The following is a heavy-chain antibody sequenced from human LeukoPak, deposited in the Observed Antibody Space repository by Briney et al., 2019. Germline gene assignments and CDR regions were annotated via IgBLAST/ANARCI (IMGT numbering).Heavy chain of an antibody. J-gene: IGHJ4*02. CDR3: ARGNTAMVT. D-gene: IGHD5-18*01. Sequence: GGSLRLSCATSGFTFSSYEMHWVRQAPGKGLEWVAVLWYDGSNKYYTDSVKGRFTISRDNSKNMLYLQMNSLRAEDTAVYYCARGNTAMVTWGQGTLVTVSS. CDR1: GFTFSSYE. CDR2: LWYDGSNK. V-gene: IGHV3-33*08.